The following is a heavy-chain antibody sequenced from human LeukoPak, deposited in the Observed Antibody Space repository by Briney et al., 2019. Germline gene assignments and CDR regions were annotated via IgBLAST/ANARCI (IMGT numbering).Heavy chain of an antibody. J-gene: IGHJ1*01. Sequence: GGSLRLSCAASGFTFSSYAMHWVRQAPGKGLEWVAVISYDGSNKYYADSVKGRFTISRDNSKNTLYLQMNSLRAEDTAVYYCARDGEEYQLPGYFQHWGQGTLVTVSS. CDR1: GFTFSSYA. CDR3: ARDGEEYQLPGYFQH. CDR2: ISYDGSNK. D-gene: IGHD2-2*01. V-gene: IGHV3-30*01.